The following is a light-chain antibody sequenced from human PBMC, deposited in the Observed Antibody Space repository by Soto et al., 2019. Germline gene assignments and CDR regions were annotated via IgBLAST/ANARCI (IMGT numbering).Light chain of an antibody. CDR2: EGS. CDR1: SSDVGSYNL. V-gene: IGLV2-23*01. Sequence: QSVLTQPASVSGSPGQSITISCTGTSSDVGSYNLVSWYQQHPGKAPKLMIYEGSKRPSGVSNRFSGSKSGNTASLTISGLQAEDGADYYCCSYAGTSYVFVTGTKVTVL. J-gene: IGLJ1*01. CDR3: CSYAGTSYV.